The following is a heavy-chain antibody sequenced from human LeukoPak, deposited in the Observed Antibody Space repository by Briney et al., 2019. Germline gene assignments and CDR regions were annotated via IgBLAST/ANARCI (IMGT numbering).Heavy chain of an antibody. CDR3: AKDSKIVGPTFRSYHYMDV. J-gene: IGHJ6*03. V-gene: IGHV3-23*01. CDR2: ISGSGGSK. CDR1: GFTFSSYW. Sequence: GGSLRLSCAASGFTFSSYWMNWVRQAPGKGLEWVSGISGSGGSKYYADFVKGRFTISRDNSKNTLYLQMNSLRVEDTAVYYCAKDSKIVGPTFRSYHYMDVWGKGTTVTVSS. D-gene: IGHD1-26*01.